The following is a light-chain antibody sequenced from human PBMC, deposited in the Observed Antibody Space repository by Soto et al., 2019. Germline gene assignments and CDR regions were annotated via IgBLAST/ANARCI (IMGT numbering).Light chain of an antibody. CDR1: SSDVGGYDY. J-gene: IGLJ3*02. CDR3: TSYTRSTTVV. Sequence: QSVLTQPASVSGSPGQSITISGTGTSSDVGGYDYVSWYQQHPGVAPKLIIYEVTHRPSGVSNRFSGSKSGDTASLTISGLQAEDESHYYCTSYTRSTTVVFGGGTKLTVL. V-gene: IGLV2-14*01. CDR2: EVT.